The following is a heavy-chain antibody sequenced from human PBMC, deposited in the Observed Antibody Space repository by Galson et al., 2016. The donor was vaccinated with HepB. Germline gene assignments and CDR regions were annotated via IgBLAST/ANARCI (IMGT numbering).Heavy chain of an antibody. D-gene: IGHD1-1*01. J-gene: IGHJ6*03. Sequence: CAISGDSVSSNSASWNFIRQSPSRGLEWLGRTYYRSKWYNDYAVSVRSRITINPDTSKNQFSLQLNSVTPEDTAVYYCARGISEQLKPSAYYYYVDVWGKGTTDTVSS. V-gene: IGHV6-1*01. CDR2: TYYRSKWYN. CDR1: GDSVSSNSAS. CDR3: ARGISEQLKPSAYYYYVDV.